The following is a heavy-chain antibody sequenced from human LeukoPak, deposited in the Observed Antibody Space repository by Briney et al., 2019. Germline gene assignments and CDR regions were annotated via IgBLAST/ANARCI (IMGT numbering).Heavy chain of an antibody. CDR3: ARGYYDSSGYSNTFDM. J-gene: IGHJ3*02. CDR1: GYSISSGYY. CDR2: IYHSGST. D-gene: IGHD3-22*01. V-gene: IGHV4-38-2*01. Sequence: PSETLSLTCAVSGYSISSGYYWGWIRQPPGKGLDWIGSIYHSGSTYYNPSLRSRVTISLDTSKKQFSLKLSSVTAADTAVYYCARGYYDSSGYSNTFDMWGQGTMVTVSS.